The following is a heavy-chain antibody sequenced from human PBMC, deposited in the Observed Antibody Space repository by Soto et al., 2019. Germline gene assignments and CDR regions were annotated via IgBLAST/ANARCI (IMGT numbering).Heavy chain of an antibody. D-gene: IGHD6-19*01. CDR3: ARVLAVAGTGDY. Sequence: QVQLVQSGAEVKKPGASVKVSCKASGYTFTSYYMHWVRQAPGQGLEWMGIINPSGGSTSYAQKFQGRVTMTRDTSTSTVYMELSSLRSEDTAVHYCARVLAVAGTGDYWGQGTLVTVSS. V-gene: IGHV1-46*01. J-gene: IGHJ4*02. CDR1: GYTFTSYY. CDR2: INPSGGST.